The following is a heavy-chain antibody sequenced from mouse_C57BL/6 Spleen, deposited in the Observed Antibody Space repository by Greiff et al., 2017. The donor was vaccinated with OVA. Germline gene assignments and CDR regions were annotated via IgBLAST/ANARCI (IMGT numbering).Heavy chain of an antibody. CDR3: NGGYYYAMDY. D-gene: IGHD2-2*01. CDR2: IDPEDGDT. V-gene: IGHV14-1*01. CDR1: GFNIKDYY. J-gene: IGHJ4*01. Sequence: VHVKQSGAELVRPGASVKLSCTASGFNIKDYYMHWVKQRPEQGLEWIGRIDPEDGDTEYAPKFQGKATMTADTSSNTAYLQLSSLTSEDTAVYYCNGGYYYAMDYWGQGTSVTVSS.